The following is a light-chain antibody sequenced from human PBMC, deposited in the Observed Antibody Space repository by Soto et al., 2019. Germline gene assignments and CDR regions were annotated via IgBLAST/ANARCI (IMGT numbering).Light chain of an antibody. CDR3: QQYDTSPRT. J-gene: IGKJ1*01. V-gene: IGKV3-20*01. CDR2: GAS. Sequence: EIVLTQSPGTLSLSPGERATLSCRASQSFSSPSLAWYQQKPGQAPRLLIDGASRRATGVPDRFSGTGSGIDFTLTTSRLEPEDCAVYYCQQYDTSPRTFGQGTKVEIK. CDR1: QSFSSPS.